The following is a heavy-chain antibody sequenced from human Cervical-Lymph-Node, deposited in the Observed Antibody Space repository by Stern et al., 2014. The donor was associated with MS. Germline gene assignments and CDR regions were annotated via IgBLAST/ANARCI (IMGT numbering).Heavy chain of an antibody. CDR1: GYTFSTYW. J-gene: IGHJ4*02. CDR2: TNTDGSDT. V-gene: IGHV3-74*01. D-gene: IGHD4-17*01. Sequence: EVQLVESAGGLVQPGGSLRLSCVASGYTFSTYWMHWVRQAPGKGLVWVSRTNTDGSDTTYADSVKGRFTISRDNAKSTLFLQMNTLRVEDTAVYYCARADYGDYGHIDFWGRGTLVTVSS. CDR3: ARADYGDYGHIDF.